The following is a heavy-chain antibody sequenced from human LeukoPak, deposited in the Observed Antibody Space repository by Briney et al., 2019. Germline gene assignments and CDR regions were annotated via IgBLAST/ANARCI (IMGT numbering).Heavy chain of an antibody. D-gene: IGHD6-6*01. Sequence: PGRSLRLSCAASGFTFSHYGMHWVRQAPGKGLQWAAIIWYDGSNKYYAESVMGRFTISRDNSKNTVYLQMNSLRAEDTAVYYCARDTRLAAIFRFADWGQGMLVTVSS. V-gene: IGHV3-33*01. CDR2: IWYDGSNK. J-gene: IGHJ4*02. CDR1: GFTFSHYG. CDR3: ARDTRLAAIFRFAD.